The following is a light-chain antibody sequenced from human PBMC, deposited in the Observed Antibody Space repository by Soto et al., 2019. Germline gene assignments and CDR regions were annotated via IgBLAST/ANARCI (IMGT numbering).Light chain of an antibody. CDR3: GTWDSSLSDAVV. V-gene: IGLV1-51*01. Sequence: QSVLTQPPSVSAAPGQKVTISCSGTSSNIGRNYVAWYQQLPGTAPKLLIYDNDKRPSGIPDRFSASKSGTSATLGITGLQTGDEADYYCGTWDSSLSDAVVFGEGTKVTVL. J-gene: IGLJ2*01. CDR2: DND. CDR1: SSNIGRNY.